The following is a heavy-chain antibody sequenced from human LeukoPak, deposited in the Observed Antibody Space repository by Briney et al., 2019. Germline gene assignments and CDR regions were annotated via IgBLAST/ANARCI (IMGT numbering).Heavy chain of an antibody. CDR2: VHLNGAT. J-gene: IGHJ4*02. Sequence: PSDTLSLLCALSGGSILSTNWWSLVRQPPGKGLEWIGEVHLNGATNYNPSAEGRVTMSIDKSKNHFSLEVISVTAADTAMYYCTRESGAFSPFGFWGQGTLVTVSS. V-gene: IGHV4-4*02. CDR3: TRESGAFSPFGF. CDR1: GGSILSTNW. D-gene: IGHD1-26*01.